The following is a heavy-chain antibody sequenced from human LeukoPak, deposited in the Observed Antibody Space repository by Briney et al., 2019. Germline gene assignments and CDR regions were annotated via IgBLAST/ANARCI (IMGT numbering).Heavy chain of an antibody. D-gene: IGHD1-26*01. Sequence: SQTLSLTCTVSGGSISSGGYYWSWIRQHPGKGLEWIGYIYYSGSTYYNPSLKSRVTISVDTSKNQFSLKLSSVTAADTAVYYCARAVVGATSTAFDIWGQGTMVTVYS. CDR2: IYYSGST. V-gene: IGHV4-31*03. CDR3: ARAVVGATSTAFDI. CDR1: GGSISSGGYY. J-gene: IGHJ3*02.